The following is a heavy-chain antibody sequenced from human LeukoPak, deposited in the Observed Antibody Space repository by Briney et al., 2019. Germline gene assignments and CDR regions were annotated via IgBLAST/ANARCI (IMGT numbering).Heavy chain of an antibody. V-gene: IGHV4-4*02. CDR3: ARDRHYDFWSGPTSYGMDV. J-gene: IGHJ6*02. CDR2: IYHSGST. D-gene: IGHD3-3*01. Sequence: SGTLSLTCAVSGGSISSSNWWSWVRQPPGKGLEWIGEIYHSGSTNYNPSLKSRVTMSVDKSKNQFSLKLSSVTAADTAVYYCARDRHYDFWSGPTSYGMDVWGQGTTVTVSS. CDR1: GGSISSSNW.